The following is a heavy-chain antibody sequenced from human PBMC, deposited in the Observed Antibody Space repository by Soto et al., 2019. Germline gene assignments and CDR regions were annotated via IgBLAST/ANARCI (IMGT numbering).Heavy chain of an antibody. Sequence: PSETLSLTCTVSGGSISSGGYYWSWIRQPPGKGLEWIGYIYYSGTTYYNPSLKSRVTMSVDTSKNQFSLRLSSVTAADTAVYYCARIRIAAAAVVHYYYGMDVWGQGTTVTVSS. CDR2: IYYSGTT. V-gene: IGHV4-61*08. CDR1: GGSISSGGYY. CDR3: ARIRIAAAAVVHYYYGMDV. D-gene: IGHD6-13*01. J-gene: IGHJ6*02.